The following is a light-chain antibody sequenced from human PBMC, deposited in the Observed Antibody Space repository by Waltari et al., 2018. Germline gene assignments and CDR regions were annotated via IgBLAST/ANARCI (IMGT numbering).Light chain of an antibody. V-gene: IGLV2-8*01. J-gene: IGLJ3*02. CDR3: SSYTGSDMDIV. Sequence: QSALTQPPSASGSPGQSVTIPCTGTSSDVVTYNYVSWYQQHPGKAPKPMIYDVTKRPSGVPDRFSASKSGNTASLTVSGLQAEDEADYYCSSYTGSDMDIVFGGGTKLTVL. CDR1: SSDVVTYNY. CDR2: DVT.